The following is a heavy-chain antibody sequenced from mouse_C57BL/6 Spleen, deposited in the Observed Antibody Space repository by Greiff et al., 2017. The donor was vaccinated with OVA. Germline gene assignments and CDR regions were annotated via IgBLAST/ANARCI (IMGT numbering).Heavy chain of an antibody. CDR3: ARTGELRLQDYAMDD. CDR2: IYPGSGNT. J-gene: IGHJ4*01. V-gene: IGHV1-76*01. CDR1: GYTFTDYY. Sequence: QVQLQQSGAELVRPGASVKLSCKASGYTFTDYYINWVKQRPGQGLEWIARIYPGSGNTYYNEKFKGKATLTAEKSSSTAYMQLSSLTTEDSAVYFCARTGELRLQDYAMDDWGQGTSVTVSS. D-gene: IGHD3-2*02.